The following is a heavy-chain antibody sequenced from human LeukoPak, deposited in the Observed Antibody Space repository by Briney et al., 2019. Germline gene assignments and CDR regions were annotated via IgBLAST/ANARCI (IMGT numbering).Heavy chain of an antibody. D-gene: IGHD1-26*01. CDR2: IYSGGST. J-gene: IGHJ4*02. CDR3: AKESQLSYSGTFYIDY. V-gene: IGHV3-66*02. Sequence: GGSLRLSCAASRFTVSSNYMTWVRQAPGKGLEWVSVIYSGGSTYYADSVKGRFTISRDNSKNTLYLQMDSLRAEDTAVYYCAKESQLSYSGTFYIDYWGQGTLVTVSS. CDR1: RFTVSSNY.